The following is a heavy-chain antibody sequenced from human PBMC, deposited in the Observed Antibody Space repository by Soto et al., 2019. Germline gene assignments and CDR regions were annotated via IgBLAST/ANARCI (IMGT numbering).Heavy chain of an antibody. CDR2: VYYSGST. V-gene: IGHV4-61*01. D-gene: IGHD6-13*01. CDR1: GGSVTSTSYY. CDR3: ARYSAASGTYYFDY. Sequence: SETLSLTCTVSGGSVTSTSYYWSWIRQPPGKGLEWIGYVYYSGSTNYSPSLKSRVTISVDTSRNQFSLKLTSVTAADTAMYYCARYSAASGTYYFDYWGQGTLVTVSS. J-gene: IGHJ4*01.